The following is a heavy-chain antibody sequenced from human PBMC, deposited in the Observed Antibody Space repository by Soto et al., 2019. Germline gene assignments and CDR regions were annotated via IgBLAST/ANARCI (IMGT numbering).Heavy chain of an antibody. CDR3: ASSSIYGMDV. V-gene: IGHV4-30-4*01. CDR2: IYYSGNT. Sequence: PSETLCFTCSFSVGSISIGYYYWSWIRQPPGKGLEWIGNIYYSGNTYYNPSLKSRVIISIDTSKKQFSLKVGSVTAADTAVYYCASSSIYGMDVWGHGTTVTGSS. CDR1: VGSISIGYYY. J-gene: IGHJ6*01. D-gene: IGHD3-9*01.